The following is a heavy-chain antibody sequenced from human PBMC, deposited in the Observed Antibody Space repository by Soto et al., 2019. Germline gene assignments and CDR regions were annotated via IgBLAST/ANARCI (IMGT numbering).Heavy chain of an antibody. CDR1: GYTFTSYG. Sequence: GAPLKGSCKASGYTFTSYGISWVRQAPGQGLEWMGWINAYNGNTNYAQKLQGRVTITRDTSASTAYMELSSLRSEDTAVYYCAVLGYYDSSGYPMAFDIWGQGTMVTVSS. CDR3: AVLGYYDSSGYPMAFDI. CDR2: INAYNGNT. V-gene: IGHV1-18*01. D-gene: IGHD3-22*01. J-gene: IGHJ3*02.